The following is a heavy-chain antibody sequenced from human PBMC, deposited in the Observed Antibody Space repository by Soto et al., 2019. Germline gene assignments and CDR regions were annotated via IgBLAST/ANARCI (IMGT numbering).Heavy chain of an antibody. Sequence: GGSLRLSCAASGVTFSNAWMNWVRQATGKGLEWVGRIKSKTDGGTTDYAAPVKGRFTISRDDSKNTLYLQMNSLKTEDTAVYYCTTDLGHCSSTSCYDGARYYYYGMDVWGQGTTVTVSS. J-gene: IGHJ6*02. CDR1: GVTFSNAW. CDR2: IKSKTDGGTT. D-gene: IGHD2-2*01. V-gene: IGHV3-15*07. CDR3: TTDLGHCSSTSCYDGARYYYYGMDV.